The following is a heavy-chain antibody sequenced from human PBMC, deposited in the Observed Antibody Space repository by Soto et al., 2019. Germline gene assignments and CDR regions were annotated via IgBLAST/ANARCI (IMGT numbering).Heavy chain of an antibody. D-gene: IGHD3-22*01. CDR3: ARESQYYYDSSGYYDL. V-gene: IGHV3-11*01. CDR2: ISSSGSTI. Sequence: LRLSCAASGFTFSDYYVSWIRQAPGKGLEWVSYISSSGSTIYYADSVKGRFTISRDNAKNSLYLQMNSLRAEDTAVYYCARESQYYYDSSGYYDLWGQGTLVTVSS. CDR1: GFTFSDYY. J-gene: IGHJ5*02.